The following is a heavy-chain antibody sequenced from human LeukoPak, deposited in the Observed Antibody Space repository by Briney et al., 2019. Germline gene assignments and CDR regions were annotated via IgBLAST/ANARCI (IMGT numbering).Heavy chain of an antibody. J-gene: IGHJ5*02. Sequence: EASVKVSCKTSGYPFTKWEINWVRQAAGQGLEWLGWVHPDNGNTYYAQRFRGRVTMSRDTSTTTAYMELSGLRSNDAAVYFCATGPRNDPWGQGTLVTVSS. V-gene: IGHV1-8*01. CDR1: GYPFTKWE. CDR2: VHPDNGNT. D-gene: IGHD1-14*01. CDR3: ATGPRNDP.